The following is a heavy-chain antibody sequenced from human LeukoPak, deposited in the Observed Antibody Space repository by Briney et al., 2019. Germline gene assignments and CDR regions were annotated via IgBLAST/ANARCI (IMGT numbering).Heavy chain of an antibody. CDR3: AREVTDRPYYYYMDV. J-gene: IGHJ6*03. CDR2: ISYSGNT. Sequence: SETLSLTCTVSGGSVSSYYWSWIRQPPGKGLEWIGYISYSGNTNYNPSLKSRVTISVDTSKNHFSLKLSSVTAADTAVYYCAREVTDRPYYYYMDVWGKGTTVTVSS. V-gene: IGHV4-59*02. CDR1: GGSVSSYY.